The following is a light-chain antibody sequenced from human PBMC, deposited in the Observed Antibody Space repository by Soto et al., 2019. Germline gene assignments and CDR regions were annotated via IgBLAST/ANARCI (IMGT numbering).Light chain of an antibody. J-gene: IGKJ4*01. V-gene: IGKV1D-12*01. Sequence: DIQMTQSPSSVSASVGDRVIITCRASQDISSWLAWYQQKAGEAPKLLIFAASRLHSGVPSRFSGSVSGTYFTLTITNLQPEDCATYYCQQADSFPLTFGGGTKVEI. CDR1: QDISSW. CDR2: AAS. CDR3: QQADSFPLT.